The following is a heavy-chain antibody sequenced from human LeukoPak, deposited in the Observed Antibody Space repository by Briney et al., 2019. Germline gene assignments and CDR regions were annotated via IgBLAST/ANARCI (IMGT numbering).Heavy chain of an antibody. CDR2: IYSGGST. Sequence: GGSLRLSCAASGFTVSSNYMSWVRQAPGKGLEWVSVIYSGGSTYYADSVKGRFTISRDNSKNTLYLQMNSLRAEDTAVYYCARDRPSMVRGVMVSMDVWGQGTTVTVSS. CDR1: GFTVSSNY. V-gene: IGHV3-66*01. D-gene: IGHD3-10*01. CDR3: ARDRPSMVRGVMVSMDV. J-gene: IGHJ6*02.